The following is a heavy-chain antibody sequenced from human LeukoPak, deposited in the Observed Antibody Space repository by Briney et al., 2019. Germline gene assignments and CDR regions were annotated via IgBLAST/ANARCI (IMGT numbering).Heavy chain of an antibody. Sequence: ASVKVSCKASGYTFTGYYMHWVRQAPGQGLEWMGWINPNSGGTNYARKFQGWVTMTRDTSISTAYMELSRLRSDDTAVYYCARGRRTTVTTSGHWYFDLWGRGTLVTVSS. CDR2: INPNSGGT. CDR1: GYTFTGYY. D-gene: IGHD4-17*01. J-gene: IGHJ2*01. V-gene: IGHV1-2*04. CDR3: ARGRRTTVTTSGHWYFDL.